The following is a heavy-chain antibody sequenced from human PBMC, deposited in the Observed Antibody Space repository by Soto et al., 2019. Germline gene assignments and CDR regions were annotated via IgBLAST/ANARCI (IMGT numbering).Heavy chain of an antibody. CDR1: GASIITDNYF. V-gene: IGHV4-39*01. J-gene: IGHJ4*02. CDR3: ARRRASDYGGNHHPYYFDR. Sequence: LSLTCTVSGASIITDNYFWVWIRQSPRRGLELIGSISYSGRTYDNPSLQSRVTISIDASKNQFSPKLTSVTTADTAVYYCARRRASDYGGNHHPYYFDRWGQGALVTVS. CDR2: ISYSGRT. D-gene: IGHD4-17*01.